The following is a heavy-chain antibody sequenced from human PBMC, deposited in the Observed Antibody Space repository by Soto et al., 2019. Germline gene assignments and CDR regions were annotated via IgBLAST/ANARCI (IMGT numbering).Heavy chain of an antibody. J-gene: IGHJ4*02. V-gene: IGHV4-4*07. D-gene: IGHD3-10*01. CDR1: GVSVTNTY. CDR2: VYHVGRP. Sequence: SETLSLTCTVSGVSVTNTYWIWIRQPAGKGLEWIGRVYHVGRPDYNPSLEGRVSMSVDTSKNQFSLRLTSMTAADTAIYYCARNPSGMLTDRYYFDYWGQGSLVTVSS. CDR3: ARNPSGMLTDRYYFDY.